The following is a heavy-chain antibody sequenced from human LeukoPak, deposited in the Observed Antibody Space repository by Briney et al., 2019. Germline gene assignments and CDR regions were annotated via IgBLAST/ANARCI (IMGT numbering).Heavy chain of an antibody. CDR3: AKQGVYYYDSSGSYFDY. V-gene: IGHV3-30*18. CDR1: GFTFSGHG. Sequence: PGRSLRLSCAASGFTFSGHGMHWVRQAPGKGLEWVAVISHDGSNKYYADSVKGRFTISRDNSKNTLYLQLNSLRAEDTAVYYCAKQGVYYYDSSGSYFDYWGQGTLVTVSS. D-gene: IGHD3-22*01. CDR2: ISHDGSNK. J-gene: IGHJ4*02.